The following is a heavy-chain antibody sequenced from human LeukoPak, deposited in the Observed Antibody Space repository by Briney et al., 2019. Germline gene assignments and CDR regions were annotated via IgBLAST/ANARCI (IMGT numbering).Heavy chain of an antibody. CDR3: ARESLGPRIAAAGTVLDY. CDR2: IYTSGST. V-gene: IGHV4-61*02. CDR1: GGSISSGSYY. D-gene: IGHD6-13*01. Sequence: PSETLSLTCTVSGGSISSGSYYWSWIRQPAGKGLEWIGRIYTSGSTNYNPSLKSRVTISVDTSKNQFSLKLSSVTAADTAVYYCARESLGPRIAAAGTVLDYWGQGTLVTVSS. J-gene: IGHJ4*02.